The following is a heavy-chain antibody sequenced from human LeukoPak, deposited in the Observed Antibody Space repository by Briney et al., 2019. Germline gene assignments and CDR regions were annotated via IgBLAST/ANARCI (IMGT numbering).Heavy chain of an antibody. CDR1: GFTFNNYG. D-gene: IGHD3-10*01. CDR3: ANENYYGSGSYADH. CDR2: ISYDGSNT. V-gene: IGHV3-30*18. Sequence: GRSLRLSCAASGFTFNNYGMHWVRQAPGKGLEWVAIISYDGSNTYYADSVKGRFTISRDNSKNTLYLQMNSLRAEDTAVYYCANENYYGSGSYADHWGQGTLVTVSS. J-gene: IGHJ4*02.